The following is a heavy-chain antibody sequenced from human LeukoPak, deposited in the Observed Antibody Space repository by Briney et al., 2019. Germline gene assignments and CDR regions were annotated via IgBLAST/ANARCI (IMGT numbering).Heavy chain of an antibody. CDR3: AFRGKVTVTTKGAFDI. J-gene: IGHJ3*02. V-gene: IGHV3-23*01. Sequence: TGGSLRLSCAASGFTFGSYAMNWVRQAPGKGLEWVSVISGNGGDTNHADSVKGRFTISRDNSKNTLYLQMNSLRAEDTAIYYYAFRGKVTVTTKGAFDIWGQGTMVTVSS. CDR1: GFTFGSYA. D-gene: IGHD4-17*01. CDR2: ISGNGGDT.